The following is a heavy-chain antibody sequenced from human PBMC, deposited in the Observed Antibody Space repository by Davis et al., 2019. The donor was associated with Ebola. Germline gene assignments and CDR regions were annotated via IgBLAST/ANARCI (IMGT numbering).Heavy chain of an antibody. D-gene: IGHD3-3*01. V-gene: IGHV1-8*01. CDR1: GYTFTSYD. CDR3: AKGYDFWGGYPYYYGMDV. J-gene: IGHJ6*02. CDR2: MNPNSGNT. Sequence: AASVKVSCKASGYTFTSYDINWVRQATGQGLEWMGWMNPNSGNTGYAQKFQGRVTMTRNTSISTAYMELSSLRSDDTAVYYCAKGYDFWGGYPYYYGMDVWAKGPRSPSP.